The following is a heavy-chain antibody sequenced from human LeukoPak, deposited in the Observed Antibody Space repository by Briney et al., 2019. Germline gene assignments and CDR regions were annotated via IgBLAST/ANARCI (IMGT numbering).Heavy chain of an antibody. J-gene: IGHJ4*02. CDR3: TRRSGSLHFDY. CDR1: GFTFGDYA. V-gene: IGHV3-49*04. Sequence: SGRSLRLSCTASGFTFGDYAMSWVRQAPGKGLEWVGFIRSKAYGGTTEYAASVKGGFTISRDDSKSIAYLQMNSLKTEDTAVYYCTRRSGSLHFDYWGQGTLVTVSS. CDR2: IRSKAYGGTT. D-gene: IGHD3-10*01.